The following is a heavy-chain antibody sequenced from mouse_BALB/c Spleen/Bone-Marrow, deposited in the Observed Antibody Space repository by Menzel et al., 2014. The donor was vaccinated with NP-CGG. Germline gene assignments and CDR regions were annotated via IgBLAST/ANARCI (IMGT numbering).Heavy chain of an antibody. CDR3: ARVIRYESYFDY. CDR1: GFSLTSYG. CDR2: IWAGGST. Sequence: VKVVDSGPGLVAPSQSLSIPCTVSGFSLTSYGVHWVRQPPGKGLEWLGVIWAGGSTNYNSALMSRLSISKDNSKSQVFLKMNSLQTDDTAMYYCARVIRYESYFDYWGQGTTLTVSS. D-gene: IGHD2-14*01. V-gene: IGHV2-9*02. J-gene: IGHJ2*01.